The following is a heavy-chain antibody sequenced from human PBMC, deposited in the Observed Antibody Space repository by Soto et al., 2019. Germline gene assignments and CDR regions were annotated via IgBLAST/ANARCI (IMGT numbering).Heavy chain of an antibody. CDR3: ARVMTVPAAIYYYYMDV. V-gene: IGHV3-48*01. CDR1: GFTFSSYS. CDR2: ISSSSSTI. J-gene: IGHJ6*03. D-gene: IGHD2-2*01. Sequence: GGSLRLSCAASGFTFSSYSMNWVRQAPGKGLEWVSYISSSSSTIYYADSVKGRFTISRDNAKNSLYLQMNSLRAEDTAVYYCARVMTVPAAIYYYYMDVWGKGTTVTVSS.